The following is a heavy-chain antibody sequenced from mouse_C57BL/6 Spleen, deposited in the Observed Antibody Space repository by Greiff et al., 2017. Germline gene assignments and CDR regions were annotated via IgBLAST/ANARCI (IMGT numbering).Heavy chain of an antibody. CDR2: IDPSDSYT. D-gene: IGHD1-1*01. Sequence: VQLQQPGAELVMPGASVKLSCPASGYTFTSYWLTWVKQRPGQGLEWIGEIDPSDSYTNYNQKFKGKSTLTVDKSSSTTYLQLSSLTSEDAAVYYCARRYYGSSYGDFDVWGTGTTVTVSS. CDR3: ARRYYGSSYGDFDV. J-gene: IGHJ1*03. CDR1: GYTFTSYW. V-gene: IGHV1-69*01.